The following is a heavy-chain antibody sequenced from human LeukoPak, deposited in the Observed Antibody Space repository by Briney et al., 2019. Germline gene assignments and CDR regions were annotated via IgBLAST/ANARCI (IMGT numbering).Heavy chain of an antibody. CDR1: GFTFGDYA. J-gene: IGHJ4*02. CDR2: MSSKAYGGTA. Sequence: GGSLKHSGTASGFTFGDYAMTWVRQAPGKGLEWVGFMSSKAYGGTAEYAASVKGRFTISRDDSKSIAYLQMNSLKTEDTAVYYCARDLEGVPVGGKAGYWGQGTLVSVSS. CDR3: ARDLEGVPVGGKAGY. V-gene: IGHV3-49*04. D-gene: IGHD6-19*01.